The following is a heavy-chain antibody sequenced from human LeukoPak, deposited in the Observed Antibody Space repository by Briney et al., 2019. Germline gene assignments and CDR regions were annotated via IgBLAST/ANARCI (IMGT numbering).Heavy chain of an antibody. J-gene: IGHJ4*02. CDR3: SLHYYDSSGPDY. CDR2: IWYDGSNK. Sequence: GGSLRLSCAASGFTFSSYGMHWVRQAPGKGLEWVAVIWYDGSNKYYADSVKGRFTISRDNSKNTLYLQMNSLRAEDTAVYYCSLHYYDSSGPDYWGQGTLVTVSS. V-gene: IGHV3-33*01. CDR1: GFTFSSYG. D-gene: IGHD3-22*01.